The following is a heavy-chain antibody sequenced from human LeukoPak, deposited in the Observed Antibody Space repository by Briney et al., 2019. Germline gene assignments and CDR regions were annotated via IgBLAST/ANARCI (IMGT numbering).Heavy chain of an antibody. CDR3: ARWARYCSRGSCYSWFDP. V-gene: IGHV3-7*01. CDR2: MKLDGSEQ. CDR1: GFTSRSYW. D-gene: IGHD2-15*01. Sequence: GGSLRLSCAASGFTSRSYWMSWVRQAPGKGLEWVANMKLDGSEQYYVDSVKGRFTISSDNAKNSLYLQMNSLRVDDTAVYYCARWARYCSRGSCYSWFDPWGQGTLVTVSS. J-gene: IGHJ5*02.